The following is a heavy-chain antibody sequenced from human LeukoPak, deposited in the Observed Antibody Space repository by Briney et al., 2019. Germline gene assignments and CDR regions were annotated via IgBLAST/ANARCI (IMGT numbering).Heavy chain of an antibody. V-gene: IGHV1-69*13. J-gene: IGHJ3*02. CDR1: GGTFSSYA. CDR3: AGERRITIFGVAGDAFDI. D-gene: IGHD3-3*01. Sequence: ASVKVSCKASGGTFSSYAISWVRQAPGQGLEWMGGIIPIFGTANYAQKFQGRVTITADESTSTAYMELSSLRSEDTAVYYCAGERRITIFGVAGDAFDIWGQGTMVTVSS. CDR2: IIPIFGTA.